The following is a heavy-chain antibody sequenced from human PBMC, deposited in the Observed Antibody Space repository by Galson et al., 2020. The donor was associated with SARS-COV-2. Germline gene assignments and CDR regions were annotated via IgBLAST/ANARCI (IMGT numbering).Heavy chain of an antibody. V-gene: IGHV2-5*02. CDR2: IYGDDDK. Sequence: KMSGPTLVRPTQTLTLTCTFSGFSLSTSAVGVGWIRQTPGKALEWLALIYGDDDKRYSPSLKSRLTITKDTSNNQVVLTMTDMDPVDTATYYCAHRGQGHLAFDYWGQGTLVTVSS. J-gene: IGHJ4*02. CDR3: AHRGQGHLAFDY. CDR1: GFSLSTSAVG.